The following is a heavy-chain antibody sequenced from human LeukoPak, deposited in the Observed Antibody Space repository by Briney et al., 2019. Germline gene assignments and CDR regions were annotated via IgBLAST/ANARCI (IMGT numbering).Heavy chain of an antibody. Sequence: GESLKISCKGSGYSFTSYWIAWVRQMPGKGLEWMGIIYPGDSDTRYSPSFQGQVTISAGKSISTAYLQWSSLKASDTAMYYCARIAGYCSSTSCYAFDIWGQGTMVTVSS. J-gene: IGHJ3*02. D-gene: IGHD2-2*01. CDR2: IYPGDSDT. CDR3: ARIAGYCSSTSCYAFDI. CDR1: GYSFTSYW. V-gene: IGHV5-51*01.